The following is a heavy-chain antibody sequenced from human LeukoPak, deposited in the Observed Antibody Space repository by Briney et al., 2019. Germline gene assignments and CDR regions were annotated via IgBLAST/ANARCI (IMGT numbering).Heavy chain of an antibody. V-gene: IGHV3-48*02. D-gene: IGHD1/OR15-1a*01. J-gene: IGHJ4*02. Sequence: PGGSLRLSCAASGFTFSSYSVIWARQAPGKGLEWVSYVSSSGTTTYYADSVKGRFTISRDNGKNLVSLQMNSLRDEDTAVYYCARAGREGNKRFIDWGQGTLVTVSS. CDR2: VSSSGTTT. CDR1: GFTFSSYS. CDR3: ARAGREGNKRFID.